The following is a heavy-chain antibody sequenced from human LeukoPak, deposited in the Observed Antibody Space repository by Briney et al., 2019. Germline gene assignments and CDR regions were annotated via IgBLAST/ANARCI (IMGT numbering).Heavy chain of an antibody. CDR2: IYYSGST. D-gene: IGHD1-1*01. Sequence: SETLSLTCTVSGGSISSSSYYWGWIRQPPGKGLEWIGSIYYSGSTYYNPSLKSRVTISVDTSKNQFSLKLSSVTAADTAVYYCARVQLDGPGLDYWGQGTLVTVSS. CDR1: GGSISSSSYY. V-gene: IGHV4-39*01. CDR3: ARVQLDGPGLDY. J-gene: IGHJ4*02.